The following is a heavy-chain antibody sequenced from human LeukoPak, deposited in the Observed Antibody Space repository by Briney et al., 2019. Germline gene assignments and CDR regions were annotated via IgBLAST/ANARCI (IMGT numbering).Heavy chain of an antibody. J-gene: IGHJ4*02. CDR1: GFTFSRYW. V-gene: IGHV3-74*01. Sequence: GGSLRLSCAASGFTFSRYWMHWVRQAPGTGLVWVSRIHNDGSSTSYADSVKGRFTISRDNAKNTVYLQMNSLRAEDTVVYYCERGMYYDILTGPLGFDYWGQGTLVTVSS. CDR2: IHNDGSST. D-gene: IGHD3-9*01. CDR3: ERGMYYDILTGPLGFDY.